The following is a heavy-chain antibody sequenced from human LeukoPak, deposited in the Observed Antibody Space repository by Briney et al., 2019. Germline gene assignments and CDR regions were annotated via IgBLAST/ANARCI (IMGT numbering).Heavy chain of an antibody. V-gene: IGHV3-66*04. CDR3: ARHFGVISKGVYYYYFCLDV. Sequence: PGGSLRVSCAASGFTVSTTYMSWVRQAPGKGLEWVSVVYRGGSTYYADSVKGRFTISRDNSKNALYLQRSSAREQDTALYFCARHFGVISKGVYYYYFCLDVWGQGTTVTVSS. D-gene: IGHD3-3*01. J-gene: IGHJ6*02. CDR1: GFTVSTTY. CDR2: VYRGGST.